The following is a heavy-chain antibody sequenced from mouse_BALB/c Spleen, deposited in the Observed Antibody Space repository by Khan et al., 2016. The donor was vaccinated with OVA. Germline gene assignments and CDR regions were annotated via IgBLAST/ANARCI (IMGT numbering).Heavy chain of an antibody. CDR1: GYTFTDYN. V-gene: IGHV1S29*02. D-gene: IGHD1-2*01. CDR3: TRSGYGSFAF. J-gene: IGHJ3*01. Sequence: VQLQQSGPELVKPGASVKISCKASGYTFTDYNMDWVKQSHGKSLEWIGYIYPNSGGTGYNQKFKTMATLTVDISSSTVYMELRSLTSEDSAVYYCTRSGYGSFAFWGQGTLVTVSA. CDR2: IYPNSGGT.